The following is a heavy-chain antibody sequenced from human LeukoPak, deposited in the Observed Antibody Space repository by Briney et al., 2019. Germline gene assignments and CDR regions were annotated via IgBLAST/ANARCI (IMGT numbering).Heavy chain of an antibody. CDR1: GYSFTSYW. D-gene: IGHD1-26*01. Sequence: GESLKISCKGSGYSFTSYWIGWVRQMPGKGLEWMGIIYPGDSDTRYSPSFQGQVTISADKSISTAYLQWSSLKASDTAMYYCARPRDSGSYLAPPDYWGQGTLVTVSS. CDR3: ARPRDSGSYLAPPDY. V-gene: IGHV5-51*01. CDR2: IYPGDSDT. J-gene: IGHJ4*02.